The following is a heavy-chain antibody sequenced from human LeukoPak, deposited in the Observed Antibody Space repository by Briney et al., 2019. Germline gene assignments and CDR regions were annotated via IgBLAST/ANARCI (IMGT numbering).Heavy chain of an antibody. Sequence: ASETLSLTCTVSGGSISSYYWSWIRQPPGKGLEWIGYIYYSGSTNYNPSLNSRVTMSVDTSKNQFSLKLSSVTAADTAVYYCARDVVAAAGTWDYWGQGTLVTVSS. CDR1: GGSISSYY. CDR3: ARDVVAAAGTWDY. V-gene: IGHV4-59*12. CDR2: IYYSGST. D-gene: IGHD6-13*01. J-gene: IGHJ4*02.